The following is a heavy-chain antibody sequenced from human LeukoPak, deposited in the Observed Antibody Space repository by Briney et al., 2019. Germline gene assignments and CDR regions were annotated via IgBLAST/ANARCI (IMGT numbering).Heavy chain of an antibody. Sequence: ASVKASCKASGGTFSSYAISWVRQAPGQGLEWMGGIIPIFGTANYAQKFQGRVTITADESTSTAYMELSSLRSEDTAVYYCARYSGYDDETFDYWGQGTLVTVSS. CDR2: IIPIFGTA. CDR3: ARYSGYDDETFDY. V-gene: IGHV1-69*13. J-gene: IGHJ4*02. CDR1: GGTFSSYA. D-gene: IGHD5-12*01.